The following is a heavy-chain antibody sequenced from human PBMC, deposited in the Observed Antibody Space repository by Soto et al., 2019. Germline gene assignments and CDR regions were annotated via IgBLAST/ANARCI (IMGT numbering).Heavy chain of an antibody. CDR3: ARAGGTTVTGLWHFDS. Sequence: QVQLEESGGGVVQPGRSRRLSCEASGFTFNTYSMHWVRQPPGKGLEWLAAIWYDGTQKYYADSVKGRFIISRDTSKKPLYLEMNSLRAEDTAVYYCARAGGTTVTGLWHFDSWGQGTLVTVSS. J-gene: IGHJ4*02. D-gene: IGHD4-17*01. CDR1: GFTFNTYS. CDR2: IWYDGTQK. V-gene: IGHV3-33*01.